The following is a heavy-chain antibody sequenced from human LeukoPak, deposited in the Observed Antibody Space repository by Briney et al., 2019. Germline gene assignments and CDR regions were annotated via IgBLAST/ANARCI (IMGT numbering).Heavy chain of an antibody. J-gene: IGHJ4*02. CDR3: ATTVAGRDAFDY. CDR2: IYYSGST. D-gene: IGHD6-19*01. CDR1: GGSISSYY. V-gene: IGHV4-59*01. Sequence: PSEPLSLTCTVSGGSISSYYWSWIRQPPGKGLEWIGYIYYSGSTNYNPSLKSRVTISVDTSKNQFSLKLSSVTAADTAVYYCATTVAGRDAFDYWGQGTLVTVSS.